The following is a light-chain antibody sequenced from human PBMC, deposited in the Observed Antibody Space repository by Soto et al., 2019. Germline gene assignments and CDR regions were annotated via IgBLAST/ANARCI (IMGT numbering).Light chain of an antibody. CDR1: QSVSNY. CDR3: VQRSTWPWT. Sequence: IVLTQSPATLSLSPGARATLSCRAGQSVSNYLAWYQQKPGQAPRLLIYDTFNRATGIPARFSGSGSGTDFTLTISSLEPGDLAVYFCVQRSTWPWTSGQGTKVEIK. CDR2: DTF. J-gene: IGKJ1*01. V-gene: IGKV3-11*01.